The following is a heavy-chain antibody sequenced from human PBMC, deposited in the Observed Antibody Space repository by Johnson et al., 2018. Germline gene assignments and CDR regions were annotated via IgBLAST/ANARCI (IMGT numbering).Heavy chain of an antibody. D-gene: IGHD3-16*01. CDR2: IDNSGTNI. J-gene: IGHJ6*03. Sequence: GVEWVSDIDNSGTNIYYTDSVKGRFTISRDNAKNSLYLQMNSLNTEDTAVYYCARIGGYDFGRPYYYYMDVWGEGTTVTVSS. CDR3: ARIGGYDFGRPYYYYMDV. V-gene: IGHV3-11*01.